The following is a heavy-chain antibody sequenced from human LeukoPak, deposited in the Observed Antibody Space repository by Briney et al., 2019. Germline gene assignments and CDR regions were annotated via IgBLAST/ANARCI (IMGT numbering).Heavy chain of an antibody. CDR3: ARDAPNYYDSSDNFDY. CDR1: GFTFSSYV. V-gene: IGHV3-30*04. CDR2: ISDDGSNN. D-gene: IGHD3-22*01. J-gene: IGHJ4*02. Sequence: GRSLRLSCAASGFTFSSYVMHWVRQAPGKGLEWVALISDDGSNNYYADSVKGRFTISRDNSKNSLYLQMNSLRAEDTAVYYCARDAPNYYDSSDNFDYWGQGTLVTVSS.